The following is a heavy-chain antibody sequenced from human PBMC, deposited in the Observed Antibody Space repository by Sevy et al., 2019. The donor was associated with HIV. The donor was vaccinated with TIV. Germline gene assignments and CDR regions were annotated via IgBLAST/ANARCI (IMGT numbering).Heavy chain of an antibody. CDR3: TRDPTEGIAVAGNWYDP. J-gene: IGHJ5*02. D-gene: IGHD6-19*01. V-gene: IGHV3-49*03. Sequence: GGSLRRSCKASGFTFGDYAMSWFRQAPGKGLEWVGFIRNKAYDGTTKYAASVKGRFTISRDDSKSIAYLQMNSLKTQDTAVYYCTRDPTEGIAVAGNWYDPWGQGPLVTVSS. CDR2: IRNKAYDGTT. CDR1: GFTFGDYA.